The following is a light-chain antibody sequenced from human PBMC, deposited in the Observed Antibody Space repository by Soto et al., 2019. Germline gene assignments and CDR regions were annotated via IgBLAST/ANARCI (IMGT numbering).Light chain of an antibody. Sequence: QAVVTQPASVSGSLGQSITISCTGTINDVGGYNSVSWYQQHPGKAPKLIIYEVTSRPSGVSNRFSGSKSGNTASLTISGLQADDEADYYCNLYTSDSTLVVFGGGTKLTVL. V-gene: IGLV2-14*01. CDR2: EVT. CDR1: INDVGGYNS. J-gene: IGLJ2*01. CDR3: NLYTSDSTLVV.